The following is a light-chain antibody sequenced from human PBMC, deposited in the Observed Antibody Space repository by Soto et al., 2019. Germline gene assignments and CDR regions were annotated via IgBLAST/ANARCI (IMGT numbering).Light chain of an antibody. CDR1: QSVSSSY. CDR2: GAS. V-gene: IGKV3-20*01. CDR3: QQYGSSL. Sequence: EIVLPQSPRPVSLSPGERATLSCRASQSVSSSYLAWYQQKPGQAPRLLIYGASSRATGIPDRFSGSGSGTDFTLTISRLEPEDFAVYYCQQYGSSLFGPGTKVDIK. J-gene: IGKJ3*01.